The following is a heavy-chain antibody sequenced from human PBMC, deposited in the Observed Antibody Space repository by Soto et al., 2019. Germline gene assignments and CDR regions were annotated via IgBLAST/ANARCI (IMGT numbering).Heavy chain of an antibody. CDR1: GDAISNDNYY. V-gene: IGHV4-30-4*08. J-gene: IGHJ4*02. CDR2: IYSTGST. Sequence: QVQLQESGPGLVKPSQTLSLICTVSGDAISNDNYYWSWIRQPPGKGLEWIGYIYSTGSTTYNPSLRXRXTXSXXPSKRHFPRKLTSVTAADTAVYYCARGESMLPSVLTSPLDYWGQGTLVTVSS. CDR3: ARGESMLPSVLTSPLDY. D-gene: IGHD3-16*01.